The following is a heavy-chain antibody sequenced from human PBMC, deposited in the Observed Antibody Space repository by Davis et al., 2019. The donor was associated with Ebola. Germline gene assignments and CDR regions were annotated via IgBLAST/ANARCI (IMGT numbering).Heavy chain of an antibody. J-gene: IGHJ4*02. CDR2: IYYSGST. CDR3: ARDRGYYYDSSGYYASYYFDY. V-gene: IGHV4-59*01. Sequence: PSETLSLTCTVSGGSISSYYWSWIRQPPGKGLEWIGYIYYSGSTNYNPSLKSRVTIPVDTSKNQFSLKLSSVTAADTAVYYCARDRGYYYDSSGYYASYYFDYWGQGTLVTVSS. D-gene: IGHD3-22*01. CDR1: GGSISSYY.